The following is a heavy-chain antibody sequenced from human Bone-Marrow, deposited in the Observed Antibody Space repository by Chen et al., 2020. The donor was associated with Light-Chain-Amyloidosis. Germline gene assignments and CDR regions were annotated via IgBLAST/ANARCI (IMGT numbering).Heavy chain of an antibody. Sequence: EVQLEQSGPEVKKPGESLKISCKGSGYPFPIYWIGGVRQMPGKGLEWLGVIYPDDSDARYSPSFEGQVTISADKSITTAYLQWRSLKASDTAMYYCARRRDGYNFDYWGQGTLVTVSS. CDR1: GYPFPIYW. J-gene: IGHJ4*02. CDR2: IYPDDSDA. D-gene: IGHD5-12*01. CDR3: ARRRDGYNFDY. V-gene: IGHV5-51*01.